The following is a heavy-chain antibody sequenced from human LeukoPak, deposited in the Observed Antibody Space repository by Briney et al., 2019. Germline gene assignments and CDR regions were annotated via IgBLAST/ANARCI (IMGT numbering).Heavy chain of an antibody. D-gene: IGHD3-22*01. CDR1: GFTLSSSE. CDR3: ARGSPYNYYDSSGGDY. Sequence: GGSLRLSCAASGFTLSSSEMDWVRQAPGKGLEWVSYISSSGSTIYYADSVKGRFTISRDNAKNSLYLQMNSLRAEDTAVYYCARGSPYNYYDSSGGDYWGQGTLVTVSS. V-gene: IGHV3-48*03. J-gene: IGHJ4*02. CDR2: ISSSGSTI.